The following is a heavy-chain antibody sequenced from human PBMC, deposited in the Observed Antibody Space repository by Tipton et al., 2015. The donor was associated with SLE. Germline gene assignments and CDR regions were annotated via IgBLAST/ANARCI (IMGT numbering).Heavy chain of an antibody. J-gene: IGHJ2*01. CDR2: ISGSGGST. Sequence: LSLTCTVSGGSISSHYWSWIRQPPGKGLEWVSAISGSGGSTYYADSVKGRFTISRDNSKNTLYLQMNSLRAEDTAVYYCAKDRSVSGWWYFDLWGRGPLVTVSS. V-gene: IGHV3-23*01. D-gene: IGHD6-19*01. CDR3: AKDRSVSGWWYFDL. CDR1: GGSISSHY.